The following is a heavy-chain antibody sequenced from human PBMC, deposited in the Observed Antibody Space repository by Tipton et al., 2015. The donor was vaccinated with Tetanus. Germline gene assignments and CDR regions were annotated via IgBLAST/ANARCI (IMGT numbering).Heavy chain of an antibody. CDR3: ARVVRDYYYGMDV. J-gene: IGHJ6*02. CDR1: GFTFSTFV. D-gene: IGHD3-22*01. V-gene: IGHV3-23*01. CDR2: IIAGGGTT. Sequence: SLRLSCAASGFTFSTFVMAWVRQAPGKGLEWVSTIIAGGGTTHYADSVRGRFTTFRDNAKSSLYLQMSRLRAEDTAVYYCARVVRDYYYGMDVWGQGTTVTVSS.